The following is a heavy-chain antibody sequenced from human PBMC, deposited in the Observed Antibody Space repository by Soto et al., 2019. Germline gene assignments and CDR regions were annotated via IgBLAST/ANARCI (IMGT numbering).Heavy chain of an antibody. CDR1: GYSFTIYW. V-gene: IGHV5-51*01. D-gene: IGHD3-10*01. J-gene: IGHJ6*02. CDR2: IYPGDSDT. CDR3: ARGYYYGSGSYYPTYYYYGMDV. Sequence: GESLKMSGNGSGYSFTIYWIGLVLQMPGKGLDWMWIIYPGDSDTRYSPSFQGQVTISADKSISTAYLQWSSLKASDTAMYYCARGYYYGSGSYYPTYYYYGMDVWGQGTTVTVSS.